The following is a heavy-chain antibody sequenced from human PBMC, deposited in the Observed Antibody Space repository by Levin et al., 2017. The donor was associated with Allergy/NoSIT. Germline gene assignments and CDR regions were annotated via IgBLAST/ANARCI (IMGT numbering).Heavy chain of an antibody. Sequence: GESLKISCAASGFTFSSYAMSWVRQAPGKGLEWVSAISGSGGSTYYADSVKGRFTISRDNSKNTLYLQMNSLRAEATAVYYCAKDQGYCSSTSCRSDYWGQGTLVTVSS. CDR3: AKDQGYCSSTSCRSDY. CDR2: ISGSGGST. V-gene: IGHV3-23*01. D-gene: IGHD2-2*01. J-gene: IGHJ4*02. CDR1: GFTFSSYA.